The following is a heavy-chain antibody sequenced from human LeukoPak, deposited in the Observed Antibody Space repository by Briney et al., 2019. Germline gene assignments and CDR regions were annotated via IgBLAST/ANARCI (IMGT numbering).Heavy chain of an antibody. Sequence: ETLSLTYAVAGGSISSHYWRWIRQPGGRRLGWMVFIYYSGSTNYNPSFKGRVTISVDTSNNQYSLKLSSVTAADAVLYYWARGAPVFEYYFDYWGQGTLVTVSS. D-gene: IGHD3-9*01. CDR1: GGSISSHY. CDR3: ARGAPVFEYYFDY. J-gene: IGHJ4*02. CDR2: IYYSGST. V-gene: IGHV4-59*11.